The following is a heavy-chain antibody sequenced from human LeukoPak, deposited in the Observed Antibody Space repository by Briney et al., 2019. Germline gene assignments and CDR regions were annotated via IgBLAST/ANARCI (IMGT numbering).Heavy chain of an antibody. Sequence: KASETLSLTCTVSGGSISSGSYYWSWIRQPAGKGLEWIGRIYTSGSTNYNPSLKSRVTISVHTSKNQFSLKLSSVTAADTAVYYCAVSIAAAGTFAGDYYYYYGMDVWGQGTTVTVSS. V-gene: IGHV4-61*02. D-gene: IGHD6-13*01. CDR2: IYTSGST. CDR3: AVSIAAAGTFAGDYYYYYGMDV. CDR1: GGSISSGSYY. J-gene: IGHJ6*02.